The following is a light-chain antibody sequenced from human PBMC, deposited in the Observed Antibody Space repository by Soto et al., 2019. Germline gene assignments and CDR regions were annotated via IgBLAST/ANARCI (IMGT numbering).Light chain of an antibody. V-gene: IGKV1-39*01. J-gene: IGKJ5*01. CDR3: QQSYSTPIT. CDR2: AAS. CDR1: QSISSY. Sequence: DIQMTQSPSSLSASVGDRVTITCRASQSISSYLNWYQQKPGKAPKLLIYAASSLQSGVPSRFSGNGSGNDFPLNISRLPPEDFATYDCQQSYSTPITFGQGKRLEIK.